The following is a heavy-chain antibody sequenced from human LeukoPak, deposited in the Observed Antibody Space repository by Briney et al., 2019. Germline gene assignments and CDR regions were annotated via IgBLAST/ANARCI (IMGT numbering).Heavy chain of an antibody. CDR2: ISWNSGSI. CDR1: GFTFDDYA. V-gene: IGHV3-9*01. CDR3: AKGPLAARYYYYGMDV. D-gene: IGHD6-6*01. Sequence: GGSLRLSCAASGFTFDDYAMHWVRQAPGKGLEWVSGISWNSGSIGYADSVKGRFTISRDNAKNSLYLQMNSLRAEDTALYYCAKGPLAARYYYYGMDVWGQGTTVTVSS. J-gene: IGHJ6*02.